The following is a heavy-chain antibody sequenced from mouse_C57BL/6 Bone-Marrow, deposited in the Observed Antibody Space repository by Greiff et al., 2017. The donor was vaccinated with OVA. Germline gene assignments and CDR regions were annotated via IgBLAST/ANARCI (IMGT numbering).Heavy chain of an antibody. Sequence: VQLKQSGAELVRPGASVKLSCTASGFNIKDDYMHWVKQRPEQGLEWIGWIDPENGDTEYASKFQGKATITADTSSNTAYLQLSSLTSEDTAVYYCTTGGSSYWYCDVWGTGTTVTVSS. D-gene: IGHD1-1*01. J-gene: IGHJ1*03. CDR3: TTGGSSYWYCDV. V-gene: IGHV14-4*01. CDR2: IDPENGDT. CDR1: GFNIKDDY.